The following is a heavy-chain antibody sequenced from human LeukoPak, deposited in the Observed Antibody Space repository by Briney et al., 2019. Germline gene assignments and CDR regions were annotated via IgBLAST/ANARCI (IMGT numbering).Heavy chain of an antibody. CDR3: ARARSYGSGFNYAFDI. D-gene: IGHD3-10*01. J-gene: IGHJ3*02. CDR1: GFTFSDYY. V-gene: IGHV3-11*05. Sequence: GGSLRLACAASGFTFSDYYMSWVRQAPGKGLEWASYIRSSSSYTNYADSVKGRFTISRDNAKNSLYLQMNSLRAEDTAVYYCARARSYGSGFNYAFDIWGQGTMVTVSS. CDR2: IRSSSSYT.